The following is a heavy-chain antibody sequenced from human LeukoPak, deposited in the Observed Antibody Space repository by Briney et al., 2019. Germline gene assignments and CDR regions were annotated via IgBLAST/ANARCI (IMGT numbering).Heavy chain of an antibody. CDR1: GFTFTNAW. J-gene: IGHJ4*02. Sequence: GGSLRLSCVDSGFTFTNAWMSWVRQAPGKGLEWIGRIKSKTDGETTNYAEPVRGRFTISRDDSKSAVYLQMNSLKIEDTAVYYCTTDLGTYYHGSQRLIPIDYWGQGILVTVSS. D-gene: IGHD3-10*01. CDR3: TTDLGTYYHGSQRLIPIDY. V-gene: IGHV3-15*01. CDR2: IKSKTDGETT.